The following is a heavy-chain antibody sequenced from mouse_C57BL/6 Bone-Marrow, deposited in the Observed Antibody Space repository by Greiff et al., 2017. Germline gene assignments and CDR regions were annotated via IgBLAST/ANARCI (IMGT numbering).Heavy chain of an antibody. D-gene: IGHD4-1*01. CDR2: ISYDGSN. J-gene: IGHJ4*01. CDR1: GYSITSGYY. CDR3: ASGLGRRYYAMDY. V-gene: IGHV3-6*01. Sequence: VQLKESGPGLVKPSQSLSLTCSVTGYSITSGYYWNWIRQFPGNKLEWMGYISYDGSNNYNPSLKNRISITRDTSKNQFFLKLNSVTTEDTATYYCASGLGRRYYAMDYWGQGTSVTVSS.